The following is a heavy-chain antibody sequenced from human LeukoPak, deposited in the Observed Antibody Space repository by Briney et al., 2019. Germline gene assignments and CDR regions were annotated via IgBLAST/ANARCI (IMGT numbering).Heavy chain of an antibody. CDR2: IKSKAYGETT. J-gene: IGHJ3*02. D-gene: IGHD3-10*01. Sequence: PGGSLRLSRAPSGFTFRNAWMSWVRQAPGKGLEWVGRIKSKAYGETTDYAAPVKGRFIISRDDSKNTLYQQMNSLKIEDTAVYYCIRLWFGEFIWGQGTMVSVSS. V-gene: IGHV3-15*01. CDR1: GFTFRNAW. CDR3: IRLWFGEFI.